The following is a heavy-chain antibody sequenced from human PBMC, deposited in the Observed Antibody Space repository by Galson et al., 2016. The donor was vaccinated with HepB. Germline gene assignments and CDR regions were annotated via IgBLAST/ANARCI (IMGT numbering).Heavy chain of an antibody. V-gene: IGHV1-69*13. J-gene: IGHJ3*01. CDR3: ATTTFQPPGALDV. CDR2: IIPIFGKA. CDR1: GGTFRSNP. D-gene: IGHD1-1*01. Sequence: SVKVSCKASGGTFRSNPITWVRQAPGQGLEWMGGIIPIFGKANYAQKFQGRVSITADESARTAYMEVNSLTSEDTAGYYFATTTFQPPGALDVWGRGTLVTVS.